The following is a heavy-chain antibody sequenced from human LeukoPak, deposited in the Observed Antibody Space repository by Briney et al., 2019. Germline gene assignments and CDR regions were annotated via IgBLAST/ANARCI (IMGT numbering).Heavy chain of an antibody. Sequence: ASVKVSCKASGYTFTSYYMHWVRQAPGRGLEWMGIINPSGGSTSYAQKFQGRVTMTRDTSTSTVYMELSSLRSEDTAVYYCARDSRVTTVVIRRYFDYWGQGTLVTVSS. CDR3: ARDSRVTTVVIRRYFDY. CDR1: GYTFTSYY. CDR2: INPSGGST. J-gene: IGHJ4*02. V-gene: IGHV1-46*01. D-gene: IGHD4-23*01.